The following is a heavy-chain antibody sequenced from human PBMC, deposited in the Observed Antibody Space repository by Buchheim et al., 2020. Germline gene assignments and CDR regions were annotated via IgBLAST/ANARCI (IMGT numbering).Heavy chain of an antibody. CDR3: AKDRRYCSSTSCYWNWFDP. Sequence: QVQLVESGGGVVQPGRSLRLSCAASGFTFSSYGMHWVRQAPGKGLEWVAVISYDGSNKYYADSVKGRFTISRDNSKNTLYLQMNSLRAEDTAVYYCAKDRRYCSSTSCYWNWFDPWGQGTL. D-gene: IGHD2-2*01. CDR2: ISYDGSNK. J-gene: IGHJ5*02. V-gene: IGHV3-30*18. CDR1: GFTFSSYG.